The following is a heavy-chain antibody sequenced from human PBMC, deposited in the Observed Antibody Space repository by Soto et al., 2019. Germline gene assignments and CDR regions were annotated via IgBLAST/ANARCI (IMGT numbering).Heavy chain of an antibody. CDR3: ARLVGSTRYGMDV. CDR1: GYSFTNYW. V-gene: IGHV5-51*01. CDR2: IYVGDSDT. D-gene: IGHD2-2*01. J-gene: IGHJ6*02. Sequence: GESLKISCKGSGYSFTNYWIAWVRQMPGKGLEWMGIIYVGDSDTRYSPSFQGQVTMSVDKSTSTAYLQWGSLKASDTAIYYCARLVGSTRYGMDVWGQGTTVTVSS.